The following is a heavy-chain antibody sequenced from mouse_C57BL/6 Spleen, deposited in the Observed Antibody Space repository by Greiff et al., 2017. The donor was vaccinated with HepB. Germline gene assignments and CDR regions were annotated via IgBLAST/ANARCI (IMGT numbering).Heavy chain of an antibody. CDR1: GYAFSSSW. V-gene: IGHV1-82*01. J-gene: IGHJ4*01. D-gene: IGHD1-1*01. CDR2: IYPGDGDT. Sequence: QVHVKQSGPELVQPGASVKISCKASGYAFSSSWMNWVKQRPGKGLEWIGRIYPGDGDTNYNGKFKGKATLTADKSSSTAYMQLSSLTSEDSAVYFCARCYYGSSYMDYWGQGTSVTVSS. CDR3: ARCYYGSSYMDY.